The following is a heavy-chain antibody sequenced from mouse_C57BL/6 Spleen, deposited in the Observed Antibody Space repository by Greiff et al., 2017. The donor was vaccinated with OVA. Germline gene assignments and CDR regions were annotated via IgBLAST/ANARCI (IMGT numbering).Heavy chain of an antibody. CDR3: ARKEYYCSSYDYYAMDY. CDR2: ISSGSSTI. V-gene: IGHV5-17*01. Sequence: EVKLMESGGGLVKPGGSLTLSCAASGFTFSDYGMHWVRQAPEKGLEWVAYISSGSSTISYADTVKGRFTFSRANAKNTLCLQMTRLRTEDTAMYYCARKEYYCSSYDYYAMDYWGQGTTVTVSS. J-gene: IGHJ4*01. D-gene: IGHD1-1*01. CDR1: GFTFSDYG.